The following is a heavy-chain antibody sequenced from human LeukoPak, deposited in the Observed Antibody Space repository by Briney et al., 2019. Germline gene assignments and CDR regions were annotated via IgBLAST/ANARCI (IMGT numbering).Heavy chain of an antibody. CDR3: ARDQILKYYDILTGYYSYMDV. CDR1: GYTLAELS. CDR2: FDPEDGET. J-gene: IGHJ6*03. D-gene: IGHD3-9*01. V-gene: IGHV1-24*01. Sequence: VASVKVSCKVSGYTLAELSMHWVRQAPAKGLEWMGGFDPEDGETIYAQKFQGRVTMTEDTSTDTAYMELSSLRSEDTAVYYCARDQILKYYDILTGYYSYMDVWGKGTTVTISS.